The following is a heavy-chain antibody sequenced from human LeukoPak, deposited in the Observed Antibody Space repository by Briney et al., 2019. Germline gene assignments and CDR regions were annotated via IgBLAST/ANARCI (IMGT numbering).Heavy chain of an antibody. Sequence: GGSLRLFCAASGFTFRNYVIHWVRQAPGKGLEWVSSISGSSSYINYADSVKGRFTISRDNAQNSLFLQLNSLRAEDTAVYYCARDPYSSGWYKDAFDIWGQGTMVTVSS. D-gene: IGHD6-19*01. J-gene: IGHJ3*02. CDR1: GFTFRNYV. V-gene: IGHV3-21*01. CDR2: ISGSSSYI. CDR3: ARDPYSSGWYKDAFDI.